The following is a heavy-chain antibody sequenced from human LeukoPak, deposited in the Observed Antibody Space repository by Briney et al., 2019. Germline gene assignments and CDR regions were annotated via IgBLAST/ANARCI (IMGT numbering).Heavy chain of an antibody. CDR1: GFTFSSYW. CDR2: IGVDDDT. V-gene: IGHV3-13*01. CDR3: ARERTRGCNGDICLDGFDI. Sequence: GGSLRLSCAASGFTFSSYWMHWVRQSAGKGLEWVSAIGVDDDTYYSASVKGRFTNSRENARNSLYLQMNSLRAEDTAVYYCARERTRGCNGDICLDGFDIWGRGTKVTVSS. J-gene: IGHJ3*02. D-gene: IGHD2-15*01.